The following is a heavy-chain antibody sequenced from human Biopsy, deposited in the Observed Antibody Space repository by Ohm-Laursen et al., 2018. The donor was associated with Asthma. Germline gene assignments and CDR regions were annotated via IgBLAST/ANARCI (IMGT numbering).Heavy chain of an antibody. Sequence: SDTLSLTCTVTGGSITSSSYYWGWIRQPPGKGMEWIGSMYHSGSPYSHPSIKSRATISADTSKTQLSLKMSSVTAADTAVYFCVRHQYSSSWSTFDYWGQGALVTVSS. CDR3: VRHQYSSSWSTFDY. D-gene: IGHD3-22*01. CDR2: MYHSGSP. CDR1: GGSITSSSYY. V-gene: IGHV4-39*01. J-gene: IGHJ4*02.